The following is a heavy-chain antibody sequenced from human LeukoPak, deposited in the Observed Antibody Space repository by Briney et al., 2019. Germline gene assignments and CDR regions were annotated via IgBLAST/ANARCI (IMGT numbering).Heavy chain of an antibody. CDR1: GYTFTGYY. CDR2: INPSSGGT. V-gene: IGHV1-2*02. Sequence: ASVKVSCKTSGYTFTGYYMHWVRQAPGQGLEWMGWINPSSGGTYYAQKFEGRVTLTRDTSISTAYMELSRLRSDDTAVYYCARVTVTTEFDYWGQGTLLTVSP. CDR3: ARVTVTTEFDY. D-gene: IGHD4-17*01. J-gene: IGHJ4*02.